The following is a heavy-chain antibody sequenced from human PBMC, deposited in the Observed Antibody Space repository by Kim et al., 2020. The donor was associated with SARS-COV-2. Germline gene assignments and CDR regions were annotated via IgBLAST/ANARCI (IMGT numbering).Heavy chain of an antibody. CDR3: AREGGGELSYGMDV. J-gene: IGHJ6*02. CDR2: ISSSSSYI. CDR1: GFTFSSYS. D-gene: IGHD3-10*01. V-gene: IGHV3-21*01. Sequence: GGSLRLSCAASGFTFSSYSMNWVRQAPGKGLEWVSSISSSSSYIYYADSVKGRFTISRDNAKNSLYLQMNSLRAEDTAVYYCAREGGGELSYGMDVWGQGTTVTVSS.